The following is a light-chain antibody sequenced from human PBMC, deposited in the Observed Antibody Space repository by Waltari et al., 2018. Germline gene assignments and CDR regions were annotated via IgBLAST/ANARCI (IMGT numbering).Light chain of an antibody. CDR3: QQRKFWPPIT. CDR2: DAS. J-gene: IGKJ5*01. Sequence: EVVLTQSPATLSLSPGERATLPCRASQSVSNYLAWYQQKPGQAPRLLIYDASNRATGIPARFSGSGSGTDFTLTISSLEPEDFAVYYCQQRKFWPPITIGQGTRLESK. CDR1: QSVSNY. V-gene: IGKV3-11*01.